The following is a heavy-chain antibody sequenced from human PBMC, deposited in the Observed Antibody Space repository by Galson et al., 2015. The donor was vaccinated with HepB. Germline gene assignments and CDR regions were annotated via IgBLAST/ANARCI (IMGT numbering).Heavy chain of an antibody. D-gene: IGHD3-3*01. Sequence: SLRLSCAASGFTFSSYAMSWVRQAPGKGLEWVSAISGSGGSTYYADSVKGRFTISRDNSKNTLYLQMNSLRAEDTAVYYCASSRDFWSGYYAGRDYYYYYGMDVWGQGTTVTVSS. V-gene: IGHV3-23*01. CDR2: ISGSGGST. CDR1: GFTFSSYA. J-gene: IGHJ6*02. CDR3: ASSRDFWSGYYAGRDYYYYYGMDV.